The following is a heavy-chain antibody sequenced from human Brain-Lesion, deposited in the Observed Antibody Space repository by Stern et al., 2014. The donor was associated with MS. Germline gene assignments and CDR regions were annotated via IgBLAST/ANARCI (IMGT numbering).Heavy chain of an antibody. J-gene: IGHJ6*02. CDR1: GYIFTGYY. Sequence: QVHLVESGAEVKKPGASVKVSCKTSGYIFTGYYIHWVRQAPRQGHEWMAWINPNTGGTKYAQKFQGRVTMSRDTSISTAYVELSSLTSDDTAVYYCARDQRGITIFGVVTDYYYLGMDVWGQGTTVTVSS. CDR3: ARDQRGITIFGVVTDYYYLGMDV. V-gene: IGHV1-2*02. CDR2: INPNTGGT. D-gene: IGHD3-3*01.